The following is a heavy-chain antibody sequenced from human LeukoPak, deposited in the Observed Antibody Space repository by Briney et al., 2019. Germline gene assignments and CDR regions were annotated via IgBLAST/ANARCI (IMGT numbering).Heavy chain of an antibody. V-gene: IGHV3-66*01. J-gene: IGHJ4*02. CDR3: ARDRYSGSYPLDY. D-gene: IGHD1-26*01. CDR1: GFTVSSNY. CDR2: IYSGGST. Sequence: GGSLRLSCAASGFTVSSNYMSWVRQAPGKGLEWVSVIYSGGSTYYADSVKGRFTISRDNSKNTLYLQMSSLRAEDTAVYYCARDRYSGSYPLDYWGQGTLVTVSS.